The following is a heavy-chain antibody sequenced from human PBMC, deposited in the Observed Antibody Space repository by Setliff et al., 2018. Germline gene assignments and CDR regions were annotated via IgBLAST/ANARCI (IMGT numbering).Heavy chain of an antibody. CDR3: ARVKIAILPAAIDY. CDR2: IYTSGGT. V-gene: IGHV4-61*02. Sequence: SETLSLTCTVSGGSISSGTYYWSWIRQPAGKGLEWIGRIYTSGGTNYNPSLKSRVTISVDTSKNQFSLKLSPVTAADTAVYYCARVKIAILPAAIDYWGQGTLVTVSS. D-gene: IGHD2-2*01. CDR1: GGSISSGTYY. J-gene: IGHJ4*02.